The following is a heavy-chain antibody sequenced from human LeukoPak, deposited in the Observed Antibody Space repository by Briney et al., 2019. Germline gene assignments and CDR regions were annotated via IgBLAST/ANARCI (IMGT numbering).Heavy chain of an antibody. V-gene: IGHV4-59*08. J-gene: IGHJ4*02. CDR1: GVSISSYY. D-gene: IGHD3-22*01. CDR3: ARQRSFGYDSSIFDY. CDR2: IYYSGST. Sequence: SETLSLTCTVSGVSISSYYWSWIRQPPGKGLEWIGYIYYSGSTNYNPSLKSRVTISVDTSKNQFSLKLSSVTAADTAVYYCARQRSFGYDSSIFDYWGQGTLVTVSS.